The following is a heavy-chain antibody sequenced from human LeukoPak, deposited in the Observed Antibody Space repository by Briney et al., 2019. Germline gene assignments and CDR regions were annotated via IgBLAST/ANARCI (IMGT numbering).Heavy chain of an antibody. D-gene: IGHD6-6*01. CDR1: GFSFSGHW. CDR2: ISPTGSTT. Sequence: GGSLRLSCTAPGFSFSGHWMHWARQLPGKGLVWVSRISPTGSTTSYADSVKGRFTVSRDNAKNTLYLQVNNLRAEDTAVYYCARGPNSNWSGLDFWGQGTLLTVSS. V-gene: IGHV3-74*01. CDR3: ARGPNSNWSGLDF. J-gene: IGHJ4*02.